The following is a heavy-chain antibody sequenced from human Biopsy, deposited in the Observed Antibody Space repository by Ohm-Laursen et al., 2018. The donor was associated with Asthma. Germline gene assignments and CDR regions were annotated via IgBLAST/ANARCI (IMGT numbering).Heavy chain of an antibody. CDR1: GYIFNSAG. J-gene: IGHJ6*02. D-gene: IGHD3-10*01. Sequence: ASVKVSCKPSGYIFNSAGITWVRQAPGQGLEWMGWISVYNGNTKVAQKLQDRVTMITDTSTSTAYMELRSLRSDDTAVYFCARAVDYSHYYGIDVWGQGTTVTVS. CDR2: ISVYNGNT. V-gene: IGHV1-18*01. CDR3: ARAVDYSHYYGIDV.